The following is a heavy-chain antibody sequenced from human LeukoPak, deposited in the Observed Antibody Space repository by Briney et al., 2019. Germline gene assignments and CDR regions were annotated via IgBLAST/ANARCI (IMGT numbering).Heavy chain of an antibody. CDR3: ARQSASSGWYPIDY. J-gene: IGHJ4*02. CDR1: GYSFTSYW. CDR2: IYPGDSDT. V-gene: IGHV5-51*01. Sequence: GESLQISCKGSGYSFTSYWIGWVRQLPGKGLEWMGIIYPGDSDTRYSPSFQGQVTISADKSISTAYLQWSSLKASDTAMYYCARQSASSGWYPIDYWGQGTLVTVSS. D-gene: IGHD6-19*01.